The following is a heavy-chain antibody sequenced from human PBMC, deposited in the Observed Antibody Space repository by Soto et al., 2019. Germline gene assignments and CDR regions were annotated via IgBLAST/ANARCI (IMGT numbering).Heavy chain of an antibody. CDR1: GSTFSSYW. CDR3: ARVRDYYDSSGYYYGAPIFYYYGMDV. J-gene: IGHJ6*02. Sequence: PGGSLRLSCAASGSTFSSYWMSWVRQAPGKGLEWVANIKQDGSEKYYVDSVKGRFTTSRDNAKNSLYLQMNSLRAEDTAVYYCARVRDYYDSSGYYYGAPIFYYYGMDVWGQGTTVTVSS. CDR2: IKQDGSEK. V-gene: IGHV3-7*05. D-gene: IGHD3-22*01.